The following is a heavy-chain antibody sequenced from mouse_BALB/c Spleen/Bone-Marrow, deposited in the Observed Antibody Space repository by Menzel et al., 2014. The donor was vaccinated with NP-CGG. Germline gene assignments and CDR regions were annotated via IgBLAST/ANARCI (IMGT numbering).Heavy chain of an antibody. CDR1: GFSFSNYG. Sequence: EVKLMESGGGLVNSGGSLKLSCAASGFSFSNYGMSWVRQTPEKRLEWVATISGDGRYTFYSDSVKGRFTISRDNAKNNLYLQLSSLRSEDTALYYCARHAYYDQTEVSFVYWGQGTLVTVSA. CDR3: ARHAYYDQTEVSFVY. CDR2: ISGDGRYT. V-gene: IGHV5-9-2*01. D-gene: IGHD2-4*01. J-gene: IGHJ3*01.